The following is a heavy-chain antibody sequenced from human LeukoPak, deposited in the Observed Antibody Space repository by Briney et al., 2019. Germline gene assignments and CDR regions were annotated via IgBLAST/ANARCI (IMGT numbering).Heavy chain of an antibody. CDR2: IYYSGST. J-gene: IGHJ3*02. CDR1: GGSISSSSYY. CDR3: ARGLSPITMVRGVIITPGAFDI. D-gene: IGHD3-10*01. Sequence: SETLSLTCTVSGGSISSSSYYWGWIRQPPGKGLEWIGSIYYSGSTYYNPSLKSRVTISVDTSKNQFSLKLSSVTAADTAVYYCARGLSPITMVRGVIITPGAFDIWGQGTMVTVSS. V-gene: IGHV4-39*07.